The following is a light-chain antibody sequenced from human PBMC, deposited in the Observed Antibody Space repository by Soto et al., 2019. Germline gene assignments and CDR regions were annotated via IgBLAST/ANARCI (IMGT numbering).Light chain of an antibody. J-gene: IGKJ5*01. V-gene: IGKV3-15*01. CDR2: GAS. Sequence: DIVMTQSRATLSVSPGERATLSCRASQSFSSDLAWYQQKPGQAPRLLIYGASTRATGIPARFSGSGSGTEFTLTISSLQSEDFAVYYCQQYNNWPRTFGQGTLLEIK. CDR1: QSFSSD. CDR3: QQYNNWPRT.